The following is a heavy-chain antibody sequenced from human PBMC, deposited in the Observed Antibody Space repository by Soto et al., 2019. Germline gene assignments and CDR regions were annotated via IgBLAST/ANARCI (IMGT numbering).Heavy chain of an antibody. J-gene: IGHJ4*02. CDR3: AKNLYQWNDAAYFDY. D-gene: IGHD1-1*01. Sequence: GGSLRLSCAASGFTFSSYAMSWVRQAPGKGLEWVSGISRSGGSTYYADSVKGRFTTSRDNSQNTLYLQVNSLRAEDTALYYCAKNLYQWNDAAYFDYWGQGTLVTVSS. CDR2: ISRSGGST. V-gene: IGHV3-23*01. CDR1: GFTFSSYA.